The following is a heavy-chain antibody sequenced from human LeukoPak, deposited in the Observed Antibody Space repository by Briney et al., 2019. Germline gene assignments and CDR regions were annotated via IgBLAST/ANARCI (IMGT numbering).Heavy chain of an antibody. CDR1: DGSISGYY. V-gene: IGHV4-59*08. CDR2: IYYSGST. Sequence: TSETLSLTCTVSDGSISGYYWSWIRQPPGKGLECIGYIYYSGSTNYNPPLKSRVTISVDTSRNQFSLKLTSVTAADTAVYYCAKVSDRDSSGYYWGFEYWGQGTLVTVSS. CDR3: AKVSDRDSSGYYWGFEY. J-gene: IGHJ4*02. D-gene: IGHD3-22*01.